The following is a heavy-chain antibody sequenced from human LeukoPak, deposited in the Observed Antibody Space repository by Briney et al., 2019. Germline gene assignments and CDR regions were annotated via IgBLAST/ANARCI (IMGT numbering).Heavy chain of an antibody. CDR1: GGSISSYY. V-gene: IGHV4-39*07. Sequence: SETLSLTCTVSGGSISSYYWGWIRQPPGKGLEWIGSIYYSGSTYYNPSLKSRVTISVDTSKNQFSLKLSSVTAADTAVYYCARVGLRFYYMDVWGKGTTVTVSS. CDR3: ARVGLRFYYMDV. CDR2: IYYSGST. J-gene: IGHJ6*03.